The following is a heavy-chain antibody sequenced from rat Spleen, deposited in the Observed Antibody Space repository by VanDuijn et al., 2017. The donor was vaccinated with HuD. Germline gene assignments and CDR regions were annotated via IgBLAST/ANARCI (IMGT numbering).Heavy chain of an antibody. CDR3: ARDGITTPFDY. Sequence: EVQLVESGGGLVQPGRSLKLSCAASGFNFNDYWMGWVRQAPGKGLEWVGEINTDSTTTKYAPSLKDKFTISRDNAQNTLYLQMSKLGSEDTAIYYCARDGITTPFDYWGQGVMVTVSS. D-gene: IGHD1-10*01. J-gene: IGHJ2*01. CDR2: INTDSTTT. V-gene: IGHV4-2*01. CDR1: GFNFNDYW.